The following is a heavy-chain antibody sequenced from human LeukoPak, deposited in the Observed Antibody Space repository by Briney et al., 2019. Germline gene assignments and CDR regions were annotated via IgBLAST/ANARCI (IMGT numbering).Heavy chain of an antibody. Sequence: TGGSLRLSCAASGFTFSSYGMHWVRQAPGKGLEWVAVISYDGSNKYYADSVKGRFTISRDNSKNTLYLQMNSLRAEDTAVYYCAKAWEGPILTGYWGYFDYWGQGTLVTVSS. D-gene: IGHD3-9*01. J-gene: IGHJ4*02. CDR2: ISYDGSNK. V-gene: IGHV3-30*18. CDR3: AKAWEGPILTGYWGYFDY. CDR1: GFTFSSYG.